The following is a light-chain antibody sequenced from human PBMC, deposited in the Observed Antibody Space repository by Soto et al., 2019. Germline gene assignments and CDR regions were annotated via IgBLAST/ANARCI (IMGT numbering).Light chain of an antibody. CDR3: SSYTSSSIDYV. CDR2: EVS. J-gene: IGLJ1*01. V-gene: IGLV2-14*01. CDR1: SSDVGGYNC. Sequence: QSALTQPASVCGSPGQSITISCTGTSSDVGGYNCVSWYQQHPGKAPKLMIYEVSKRPSGVSNRFSGSKSGNTASLTISGLQAEDEADYYCSSYTSSSIDYVFGTGTKLTVL.